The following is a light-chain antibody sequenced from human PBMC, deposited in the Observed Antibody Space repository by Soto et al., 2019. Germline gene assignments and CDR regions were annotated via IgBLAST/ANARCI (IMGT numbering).Light chain of an antibody. CDR1: TGAVTSGHY. J-gene: IGLJ3*02. CDR2: DTN. CDR3: LLFDGGPRV. Sequence: QTVVTQEPSLTVSPGGTVTLTCGSSTGAVTSGHYPYWFQQKPGQAPRTLIFDTNKKHSWTPAHFSGSLLGGKAALTLSGAQADDEADYYCLLFDGGPRVFGGGTKLTVL. V-gene: IGLV7-46*01.